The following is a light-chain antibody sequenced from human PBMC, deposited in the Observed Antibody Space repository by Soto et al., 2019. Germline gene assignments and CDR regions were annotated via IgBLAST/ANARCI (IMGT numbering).Light chain of an antibody. V-gene: IGLV1-40*01. CDR1: SSNIGAGFD. CDR3: QSYDNSLSGVV. J-gene: IGLJ3*02. CDR2: ANS. Sequence: QSVLTQPPSVSGAPGQRVTISCTGSSSNIGAGFDVHWYQQLPGTDPKLLIYANSNRPSGVPDRFSGSKSGTSASLAITGLQAEDEADYYCQSYDNSLSGVVFGGGTKLTVL.